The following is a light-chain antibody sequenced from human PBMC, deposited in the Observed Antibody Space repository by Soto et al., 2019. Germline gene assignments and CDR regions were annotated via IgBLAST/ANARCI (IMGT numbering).Light chain of an antibody. J-gene: IGKJ2*01. CDR1: QSVSSK. CDR2: GVS. CDR3: QQYNNWPHT. V-gene: IGKV3-15*01. Sequence: EIVMTQSPATLSVSPGERATLSCRASQSVSSKLAWFQQKPGQAPSLLIYGVSTRATGVPVRFSGSGSGTEFTHPINSLQSEDFAVYYCQQYNNWPHTFGQGTKLEIK.